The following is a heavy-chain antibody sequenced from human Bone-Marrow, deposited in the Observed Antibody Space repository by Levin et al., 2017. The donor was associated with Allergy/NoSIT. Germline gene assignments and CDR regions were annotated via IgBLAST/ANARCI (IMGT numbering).Heavy chain of an antibody. CDR1: GFTFSSYS. V-gene: IGHV3-48*04. CDR3: ARRHSYGYVTTNYYYGMDV. J-gene: IGHJ6*02. CDR2: ISSSSSTI. D-gene: IGHD5-18*01. Sequence: GSLRLSCAASGFTFSSYSMNWVRQAPGKGLEWVSYISSSSSTIYYADSVKGRFTISRDNAKNSLYLQMNSLRAEDTAVYYCARRHSYGYVTTNYYYGMDVWGQGTTVTVSS.